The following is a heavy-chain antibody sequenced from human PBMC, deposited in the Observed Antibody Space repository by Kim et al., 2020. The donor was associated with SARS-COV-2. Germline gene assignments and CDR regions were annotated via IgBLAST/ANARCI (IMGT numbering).Heavy chain of an antibody. CDR2: IYPGDSDT. J-gene: IGHJ4*02. CDR3: ARLSYYDILTGYYTLWGDFDY. Sequence: GESLKISCKGSGYSFTSYWIGWVRQMPGKGLEWMGIIYPGDSDTRYSPSFQGQVTISADKSISTAYLQWSSLKASDTAMYYCARLSYYDILTGYYTLWGDFDYWGQGTLVTVSS. D-gene: IGHD3-9*01. CDR1: GYSFTSYW. V-gene: IGHV5-51*01.